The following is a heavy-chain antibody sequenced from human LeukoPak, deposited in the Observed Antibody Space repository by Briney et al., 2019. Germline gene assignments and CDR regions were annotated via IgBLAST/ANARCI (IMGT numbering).Heavy chain of an antibody. V-gene: IGHV1-2*02. Sequence: ASVKASCKASGYAFTGYYMHWVRQAPGQGLKWMGWINPNSGVTNYAQKFQARVTMTRDTSISTAYMEPSRLRSGDTAVYYCARGEGIVVVPAAIEASYYGMAVGGQGTTVTV. CDR3: ARGEGIVVVPAAIEASYYGMAV. J-gene: IGHJ6*01. CDR2: INPNSGVT. CDR1: GYAFTGYY. D-gene: IGHD2-2*01.